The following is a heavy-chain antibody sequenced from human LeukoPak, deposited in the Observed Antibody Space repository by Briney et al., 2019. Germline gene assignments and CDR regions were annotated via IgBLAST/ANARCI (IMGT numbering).Heavy chain of an antibody. Sequence: PGGPLRLSCAASGFTFSSYSMNWVRQAPGKGLEWVSFIYSDNTHYSDSVKGRFTISRDNSKNTLYLQMNSLRAEDTAVYYCAELGITMIGGVWGKGTTVTISS. J-gene: IGHJ6*04. CDR1: GFTFSSYS. CDR3: AELGITMIGGV. D-gene: IGHD3-10*02. CDR2: IYSDNT. V-gene: IGHV3-66*01.